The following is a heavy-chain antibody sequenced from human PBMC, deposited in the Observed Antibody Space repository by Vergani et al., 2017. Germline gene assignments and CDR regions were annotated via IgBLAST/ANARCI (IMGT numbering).Heavy chain of an antibody. D-gene: IGHD2-2*02. CDR2: IRRTGDT. V-gene: IGHV4-4*01. Sequence: QVQLQESGPGLVKPPGTLSLTCDVSGDSISSNNCWTWVRQPPGKGLELIGEIRRTGDTKYSPSLKSRVTVSVDESRDLFSLRLNSVTAADTAVYFCYTDYHDDWGQGTLVTVSS. J-gene: IGHJ4*02. CDR1: GDSISSNNC. CDR3: YTDYHDD.